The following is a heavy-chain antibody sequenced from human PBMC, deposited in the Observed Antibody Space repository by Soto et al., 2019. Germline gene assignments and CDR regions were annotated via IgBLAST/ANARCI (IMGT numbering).Heavy chain of an antibody. J-gene: IGHJ4*02. CDR2: ISGSGGRT. CDR3: AKKGIAVAGNYFDY. Sequence: GGSLRLSCAASGFTFSSYTMSWVRQAPGKGLEWVSAISGSGGRTYYADSVKGRFTISRDNSKNTLYVQMNSLRAEDTAVYYCAKKGIAVAGNYFDYWGQGTLVTVSS. V-gene: IGHV3-23*01. CDR1: GFTFSSYT. D-gene: IGHD6-19*01.